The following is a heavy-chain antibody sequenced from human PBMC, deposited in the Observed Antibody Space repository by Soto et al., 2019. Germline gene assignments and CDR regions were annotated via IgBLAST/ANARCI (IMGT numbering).Heavy chain of an antibody. CDR3: ARHLMVGLRSANWFDP. CDR1: GYTFPSYG. J-gene: IGHJ5*02. Sequence: QVQLVQSGAGMKKPGASVKVSCKASGYTFPSYGITWVRQAPGQGLEWMGWITAYNGNTNYAERFQGRVTMTTDTXTXXAYMELRNLRSDDTAVYYCARHLMVGLRSANWFDPWGQGTLVSVSS. V-gene: IGHV1-18*01. D-gene: IGHD2-15*01. CDR2: ITAYNGNT.